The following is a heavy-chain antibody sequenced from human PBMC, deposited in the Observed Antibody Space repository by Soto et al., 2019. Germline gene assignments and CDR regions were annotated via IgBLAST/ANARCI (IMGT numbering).Heavy chain of an antibody. D-gene: IGHD4-17*01. CDR2: INPSGGST. CDR1: GYTFTSYY. V-gene: IGHV1-46*01. CDR3: ARDFYGGNSAYYYGMDV. J-gene: IGHJ6*02. Sequence: ASVKVSCKASGYTFTSYYMHWVRQAPGQGLEWMGIINPSGGSTSYAQKFQGRVTMTRDTSTSTVYMELSSLRSEDTAVYYFARDFYGGNSAYYYGMDVWGQGTTVTVSS.